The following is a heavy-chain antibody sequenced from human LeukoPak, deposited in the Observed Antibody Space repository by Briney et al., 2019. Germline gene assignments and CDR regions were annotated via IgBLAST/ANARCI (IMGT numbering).Heavy chain of an antibody. Sequence: GGSLRLSCAASGFTFSSYSMTWVRQAPGKGLEGVSGTSGSGGDTYYADSVKGRFTISRDNSKNTLFLQMTSLRAEDTAVYYCAKGYESSRYSIDNWGQGTLVTVSS. D-gene: IGHD3-22*01. CDR2: TSGSGGDT. CDR1: GFTFSSYS. CDR3: AKGYESSRYSIDN. J-gene: IGHJ4*02. V-gene: IGHV3-23*01.